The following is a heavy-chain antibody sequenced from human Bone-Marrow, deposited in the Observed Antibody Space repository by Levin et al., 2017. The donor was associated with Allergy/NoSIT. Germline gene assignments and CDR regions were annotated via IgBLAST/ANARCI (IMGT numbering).Heavy chain of an antibody. CDR3: TTGVDIVVVVAANAFDY. V-gene: IGHV3-15*01. Sequence: GGSLRLSCAASGFTFSNAWMSWVRQAPGKGLEWVGRIKSKTDGGTTDYAAPVKGRFTISRDDSKNTLYLQMNSLKTEDTAVYYCTTGVDIVVVVAANAFDYWGQGTLVTVSS. CDR1: GFTFSNAW. J-gene: IGHJ4*02. CDR2: IKSKTDGGTT. D-gene: IGHD2-15*01.